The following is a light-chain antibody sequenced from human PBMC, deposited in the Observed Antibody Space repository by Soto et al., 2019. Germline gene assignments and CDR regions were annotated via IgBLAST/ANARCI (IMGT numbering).Light chain of an antibody. J-gene: IGKJ1*01. Sequence: DIVMTQSPATLSMSPGERATLSCRASQTINNNLAWNQQKPGQAPRPLIYGASTRATGIPDRFSGSGSGTEFTLTISSLQSEDFAVYYCQQYDKWPWTFGQGTKVEIK. CDR2: GAS. CDR3: QQYDKWPWT. CDR1: QTINNN. V-gene: IGKV3-15*01.